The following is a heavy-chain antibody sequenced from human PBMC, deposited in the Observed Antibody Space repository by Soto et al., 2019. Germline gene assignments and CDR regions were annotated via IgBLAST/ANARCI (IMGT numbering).Heavy chain of an antibody. CDR1: GYSFSDWY. D-gene: IGHD3-3*01. CDR2: IKPNTGET. V-gene: IGHV1-2*07. J-gene: IGHJ4*02. CDR3: ARQITSPIGVWSGSLHFDH. Sequence: GASVKVSCKASGYSFSDWYIHWGRQGPGQRLEWMGWIKPNTGETMFAHKVRGGVSLTTATSVSTAYMELRNLRSDDTAVYFCARQITSPIGVWSGSLHFDHWGQGTLVTV.